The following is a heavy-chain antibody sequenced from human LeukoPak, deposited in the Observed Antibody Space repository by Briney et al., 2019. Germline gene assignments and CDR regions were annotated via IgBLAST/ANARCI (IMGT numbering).Heavy chain of an antibody. V-gene: IGHV3-48*03. CDR1: GFTFSSYE. D-gene: IGHD3-9*01. CDR2: ISSSGSTI. CDR3: AKDRRRDDVLTGSFSD. J-gene: IGHJ4*02. Sequence: PGGSLRLSCAASGFTFSSYEMNWVRQAPGKGLEWVSYISSSGSTIYYADSVKGRFTISRDNAKNTLYLQLNSLRAGDTALYFCAKDRRRDDVLTGSFSDWGQGTLVTVSS.